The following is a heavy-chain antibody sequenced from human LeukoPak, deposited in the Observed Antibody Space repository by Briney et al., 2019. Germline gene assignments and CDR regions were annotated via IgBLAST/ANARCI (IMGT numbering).Heavy chain of an antibody. CDR3: ASSTDGYNHPVDY. V-gene: IGHV4-59*01. D-gene: IGHD5-24*01. Sequence: SETLSLTCTVSGGSISSYYWSWIRQPPGKGLGWIGYIYYSGSTNYNPSLKSRATISVDTCKNQFSLKLSSVTAADTAVYYCASSTDGYNHPVDYWGQGTLVTVSS. J-gene: IGHJ4*02. CDR2: IYYSGST. CDR1: GGSISSYY.